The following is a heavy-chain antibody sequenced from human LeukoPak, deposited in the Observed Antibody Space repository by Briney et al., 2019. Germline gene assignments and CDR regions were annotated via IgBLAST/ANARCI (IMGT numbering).Heavy chain of an antibody. J-gene: IGHJ5*02. Sequence: PSETLSLTCTVSGGSISSSSYYWGWIRQPPGKGLEWIGSIYYSGSTYYNPSLKSRVTISVDTSKNQFSLKLSSVTAADTAVYYCARHRFETRVVRGYSVYGRMGYNWFDPWGQGTLVTVSS. CDR1: GGSISSSSYY. CDR3: ARHRFETRVVRGYSVYGRMGYNWFDP. V-gene: IGHV4-39*01. D-gene: IGHD5/OR15-5a*01. CDR2: IYYSGST.